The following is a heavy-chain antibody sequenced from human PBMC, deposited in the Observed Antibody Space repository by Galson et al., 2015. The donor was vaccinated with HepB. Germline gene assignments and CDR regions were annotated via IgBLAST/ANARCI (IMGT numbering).Heavy chain of an antibody. CDR1: GFTYPRYA. CDR3: AKDGIMVSNNPYQLHF. J-gene: IGHJ4*02. CDR2: LTCHGGTT. D-gene: IGHD2-8*01. V-gene: IGHV3-23*01. Sequence: SLRLSCAASGFTYPRYALHWVRQAPGTGLVWLSHLTCHGGTTFSAKSLQGRFTISRDNSRNTVVLQLSSLRPEDTAVYYCAKDGIMVSNNPYQLHFWGQGTLATVSS.